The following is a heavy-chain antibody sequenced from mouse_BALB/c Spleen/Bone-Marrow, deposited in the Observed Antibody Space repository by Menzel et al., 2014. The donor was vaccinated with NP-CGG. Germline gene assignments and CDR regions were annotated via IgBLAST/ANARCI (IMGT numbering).Heavy chain of an antibody. Sequence: EVQLQQSGAELVKPGASVKLSCTASGFNIRDTYMHWVKQRPEQGLEWIGRIDPAYGNTKYDPKFQGKATITADTSSNTAYLQLSSLTSEDTAVYYCAAYYRYLAWFAYWGQGTLVTVSA. CDR2: IDPAYGNT. CDR1: GFNIRDTY. CDR3: AAYYRYLAWFAY. D-gene: IGHD2-14*01. J-gene: IGHJ3*01. V-gene: IGHV14-3*02.